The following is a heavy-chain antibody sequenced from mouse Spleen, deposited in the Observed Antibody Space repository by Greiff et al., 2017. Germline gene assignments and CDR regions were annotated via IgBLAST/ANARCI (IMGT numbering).Heavy chain of an antibody. J-gene: IGHJ3*01. CDR3: ARWGDGYRAWFAY. CDR2: INPNNGGT. CDR1: GYTFTDYN. D-gene: IGHD2-3*01. Sequence: EVKLQESGPELVKPGASVKMSCKASGYTFTDYNMHWVKQSHGKSLEWIGYINPNNGGTSYNQKFKGKATLTVNKSSSTAYMELRSLTSEDSAVYYCARWGDGYRAWFAYWGQGTLVTVSA. V-gene: IGHV1-22*01.